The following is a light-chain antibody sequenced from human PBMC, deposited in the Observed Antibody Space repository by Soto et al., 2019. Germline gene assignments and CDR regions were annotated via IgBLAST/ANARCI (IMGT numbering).Light chain of an antibody. J-gene: IGKJ1*01. CDR2: GAS. Sequence: EIALTQSPATLSLSPGERATLSCSSSQSVSSSYLAWYQHKPGQAPRLLIYGASSRATGIPDRFSGSGSGTDFTLTISRLEPEDFAVYYCQQYGSSPQAFGQGTKVDIK. CDR3: QQYGSSPQA. CDR1: QSVSSSY. V-gene: IGKV3-20*01.